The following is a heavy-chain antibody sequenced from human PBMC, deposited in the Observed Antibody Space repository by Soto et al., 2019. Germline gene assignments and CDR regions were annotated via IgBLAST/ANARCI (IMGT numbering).Heavy chain of an antibody. CDR3: AKPSDGYSYGYAFDI. Sequence: EVRLLESGGGLVQRGGSLRLSCAASQFTFSNYGMNWVRQAPGKGLEWVSGISGSGRYTYYADSVKGRFTISRDDSMNTLFLQMKSLRVEDTAVYYCAKPSDGYSYGYAFDICGQGTMVTVSS. J-gene: IGHJ3*02. D-gene: IGHD5-18*01. CDR1: QFTFSNYG. CDR2: ISGSGRYT. V-gene: IGHV3-23*01.